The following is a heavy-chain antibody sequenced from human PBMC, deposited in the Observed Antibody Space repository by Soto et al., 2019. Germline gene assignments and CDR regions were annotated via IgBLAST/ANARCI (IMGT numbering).Heavy chain of an antibody. CDR3: AREYSSSHDY. CDR2: INPSGGSP. D-gene: IGHD6-6*01. CDR1: GYTFTSCF. J-gene: IGHJ4*02. V-gene: IGHV1-46*01. Sequence: QVQLVQSGAEVKKPGASVKVSCKASGYTFTSCFMHWVRQAPGQGLEWVGIINPSGGSPTYAQNFQGRVTMTTDTSTSTVYMDLSSLRSEDTAMYYCAREYSSSHDYWGQGTLVTVFS.